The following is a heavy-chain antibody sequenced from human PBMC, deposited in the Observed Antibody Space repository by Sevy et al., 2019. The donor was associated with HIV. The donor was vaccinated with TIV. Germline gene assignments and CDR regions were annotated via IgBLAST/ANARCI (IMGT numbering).Heavy chain of an antibody. CDR2: ITSGSSYI. CDR1: GFTFSDYA. CDR3: ARDKTILEGRYGMDV. J-gene: IGHJ6*02. D-gene: IGHD3-3*01. Sequence: GESLKISCAASGFTFSDYAINWVRQAPGKGLEWVSSITSGSSYIFYADSVKGRFTVSRDNAKNSLYLQMNSLRAEDTAVYYCARDKTILEGRYGMDVWGQGTTVTVSS. V-gene: IGHV3-21*01.